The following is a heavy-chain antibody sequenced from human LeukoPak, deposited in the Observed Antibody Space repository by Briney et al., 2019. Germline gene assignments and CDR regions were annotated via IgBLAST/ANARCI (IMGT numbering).Heavy chain of an antibody. CDR2: IYHSGST. CDR1: GGSISSSNW. V-gene: IGHV4-4*02. J-gene: IGHJ4*02. Sequence: SGTLSLTCAVSGGSISSSNWWSWVRQPPGKGLEWVGEIYHSGSTNYNPSLKSRVTIPVDKSKNQFSLKLSSVTAADTAVYYCARDQGIAVAGYFDYWGQGTLVTVSS. CDR3: ARDQGIAVAGYFDY. D-gene: IGHD6-19*01.